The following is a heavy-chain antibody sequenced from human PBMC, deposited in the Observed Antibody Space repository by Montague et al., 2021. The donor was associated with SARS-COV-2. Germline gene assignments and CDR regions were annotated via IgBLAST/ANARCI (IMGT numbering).Heavy chain of an antibody. V-gene: IGHV6-1*01. CDR3: ARKMDSSFDV. CDR1: GASLSSDSLS. CDR2: TYYRSKWXN. Sequence: VSPGASLSSDSLSWHWLRQPPSRGLEWLASTYYRSKWXNDSTPSVSGRATVKPDTSRNQFSLHLDSVTPEDTALYFCARKMDSSFDVWGKGTMVIVSS. J-gene: IGHJ3*01. D-gene: IGHD2-2*03.